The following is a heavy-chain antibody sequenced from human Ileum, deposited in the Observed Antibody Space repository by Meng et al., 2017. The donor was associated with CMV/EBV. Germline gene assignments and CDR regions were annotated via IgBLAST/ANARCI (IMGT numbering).Heavy chain of an antibody. J-gene: IGHJ4*02. Sequence: IHWVRRAPGQGLELLGWIIAANGNTKYSAESQGRIGISRDMSASTVYMELSSLRPEDTALYYCARDLKRLSDNYYDLLTATSNGAFDYWGQGTLVTVSS. CDR2: IIAANGNT. CDR3: ARDLKRLSDNYYDLLTATSNGAFDY. V-gene: IGHV1-3*01. D-gene: IGHD3-9*01.